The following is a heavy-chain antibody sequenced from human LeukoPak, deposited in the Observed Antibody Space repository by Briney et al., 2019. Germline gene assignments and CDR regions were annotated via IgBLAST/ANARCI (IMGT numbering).Heavy chain of an antibody. J-gene: IGHJ4*02. CDR2: IYYSGST. V-gene: IGHV4-39*07. Sequence: SETLSLTCTVSGGSISSSSYYWGWIRQPPGKGLEWIGSIYYSGSTYYNPSLKSRVTISVDTSKNQFSLKLSSVTAADTAVYYCARGVVDTAMVTGGYFDYWGQGTLVTVSS. CDR3: ARGVVDTAMVTGGYFDY. D-gene: IGHD5-18*01. CDR1: GGSISSSSYY.